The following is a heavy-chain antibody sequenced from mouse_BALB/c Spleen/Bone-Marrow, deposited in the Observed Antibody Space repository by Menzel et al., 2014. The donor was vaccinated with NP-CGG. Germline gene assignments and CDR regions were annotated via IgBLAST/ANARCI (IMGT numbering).Heavy chain of an antibody. Sequence: GVDFSRYWMSWVRQAPGKGLEWIGEINPDSSTINYTPSLKDKFIISRDNAKNTLYLQMSKVRPEDTALYYCSRLYYYGNFAYWGQGTLVTVS. V-gene: IGHV4-1*02. J-gene: IGHJ3*01. CDR3: SRLYYYGNFAY. D-gene: IGHD1-1*01. CDR2: INPDSSTI. CDR1: GVDFSRYW.